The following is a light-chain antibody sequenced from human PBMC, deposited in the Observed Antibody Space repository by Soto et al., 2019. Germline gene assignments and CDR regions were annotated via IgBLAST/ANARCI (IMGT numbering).Light chain of an antibody. Sequence: EIVLTQSPGTLSLSPGERATLSCRAGQSVSSSSLAWYQQKTGQAPRLLIYGASSRATGIPDRFSGSGSGTDFTLTISRLEPEEFAVYYCHQYGSSPLSFGGGTKVEVK. CDR3: HQYGSSPLS. V-gene: IGKV3-20*01. J-gene: IGKJ4*01. CDR1: QSVSSSS. CDR2: GAS.